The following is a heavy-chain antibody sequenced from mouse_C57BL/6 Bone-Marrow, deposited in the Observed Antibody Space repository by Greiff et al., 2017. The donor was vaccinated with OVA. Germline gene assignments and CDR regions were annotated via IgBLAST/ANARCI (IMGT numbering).Heavy chain of an antibody. CDR2: SRNKANDYTT. V-gene: IGHV7-1*01. CDR1: GFTFSDFY. J-gene: IGHJ2*01. Sequence: EVKLMESGGGLVQSGRSLRLSCATSGFTFSDFYMEWVRQAPGKGLEWIAASRNKANDYTTEYSASVKGRFIVSRDTSQSILYLQMNALRAEDTAIYYCAREGDYFDYWGQGTTLTVSS. CDR3: AREGDYFDY.